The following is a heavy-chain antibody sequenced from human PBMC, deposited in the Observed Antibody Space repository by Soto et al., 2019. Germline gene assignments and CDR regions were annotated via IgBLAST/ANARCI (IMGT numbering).Heavy chain of an antibody. V-gene: IGHV4-31*03. CDR2: IYYSGST. CDR1: GGSISSGGYY. Sequence: PSETLSLTCTVSGGSISSGGYYWSWIRQHPGKGLEWIGYIYYSGSTYYNPSLKSRVTIPVDTSKNQFSLKLSSVTAADTAVYYCARVADTAMVTGDYWGQGTLVTVSS. CDR3: ARVADTAMVTGDY. D-gene: IGHD5-18*01. J-gene: IGHJ4*02.